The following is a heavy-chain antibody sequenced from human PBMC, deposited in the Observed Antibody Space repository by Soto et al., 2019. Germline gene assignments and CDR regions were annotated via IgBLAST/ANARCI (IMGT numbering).Heavy chain of an antibody. D-gene: IGHD3-3*01. V-gene: IGHV4-39*01. CDR1: GGSIRSSSYY. CDR3: AGLFWSGYYPERLVY. Sequence: ASETLSLTCPVSGGSIRSSSYYWGWIRQPPGKGLEWIGSIYYSGSTYYNPSLKSRVTISVDTSKNQFSLKLSSVTAADTAVYYCAGLFWSGYYPERLVYWGQGTLVTVS. J-gene: IGHJ4*02. CDR2: IYYSGST.